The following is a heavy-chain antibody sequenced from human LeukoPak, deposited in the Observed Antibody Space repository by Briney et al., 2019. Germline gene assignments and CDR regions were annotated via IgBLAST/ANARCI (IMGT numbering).Heavy chain of an antibody. CDR2: IYYSGST. CDR1: GGSFSGYY. V-gene: IGHV4-34*01. D-gene: IGHD3-10*01. CDR3: ARHYGSGRGYYYYYMDV. Sequence: SETLSLTCAVYGGSFSGYYWSWIRQPPGEGLEWIGSIYYSGSTYYNPSLKSRVTISVDTSKNQFSLKLSSVTAADTAVYYCARHYGSGRGYYYYYMDVWGKGTTVTISS. J-gene: IGHJ6*03.